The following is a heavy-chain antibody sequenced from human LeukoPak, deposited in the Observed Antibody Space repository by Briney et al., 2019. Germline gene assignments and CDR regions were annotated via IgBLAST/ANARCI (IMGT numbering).Heavy chain of an antibody. CDR2: IYYSGST. CDR3: ARRRDYYDTSGYTYYFDY. CDR1: GASISSSSYY. V-gene: IGHV4-39*01. D-gene: IGHD3-22*01. J-gene: IGHJ4*02. Sequence: SETLSLTCTVSGASISSSSYYWGWIRQPPGKGLEWIGSIYYSGSTYYNPSLKSRVTMSVDTPKNQFSLKLSSVAAADTAVYYCARRRDYYDTSGYTYYFDYWGQGTLVTVSS.